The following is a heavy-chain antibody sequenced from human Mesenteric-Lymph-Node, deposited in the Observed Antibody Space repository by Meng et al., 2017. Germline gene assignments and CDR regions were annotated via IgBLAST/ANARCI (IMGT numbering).Heavy chain of an antibody. CDR2: IGLSGATT. D-gene: IGHD6-19*01. J-gene: IGHJ4*02. CDR3: AKLSRTAVD. V-gene: IGHV3-23*01. Sequence: GGSLRLSCAASGFTFSSYAMSWVRQAPGKGLEWVSTIGLSGATTYYADSVKGRFTISRDNSKNTLYLEMNSLGAEDTAQYYCAKLSRTAVDWGQGTLVTVSS. CDR1: GFTFSSYA.